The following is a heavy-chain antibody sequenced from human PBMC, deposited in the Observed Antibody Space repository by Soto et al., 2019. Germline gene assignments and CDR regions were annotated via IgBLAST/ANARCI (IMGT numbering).Heavy chain of an antibody. J-gene: IGHJ4*02. V-gene: IGHV3-30-3*01. CDR1: GFTFSSYA. Sequence: QVQLVESGGGVVQPGRSLRLSCAASGFTFSSYAMHWVRQAPGKGLEWVAVISYDGSNKYYADSVKGRFTISRDNSKNTLYLQMNSLRAEDTAVYYCARDKGDYYDSSGYPSPGAFDIWGQGTLVTVTS. D-gene: IGHD3-22*01. CDR2: ISYDGSNK. CDR3: ARDKGDYYDSSGYPSPGAFDI.